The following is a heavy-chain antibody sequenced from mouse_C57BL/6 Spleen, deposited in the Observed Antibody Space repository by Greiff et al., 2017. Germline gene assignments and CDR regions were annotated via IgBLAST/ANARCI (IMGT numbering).Heavy chain of an antibody. CDR2: INPSNGGT. CDR3: ARDGSNLYYFDY. CDR1: GYTFTSYW. V-gene: IGHV1-53*01. D-gene: IGHD1-1*01. Sequence: VQLQQSGTELVKPGASVKLSCKASGYTFTSYWMHWVKQRPGQGLEWIGNINPSNGGTNYNEKFKSKATLTVDKSSSTAYMQLRRLTSEYSAVYYCARDGSNLYYFDYWGQGTTLTVSS. J-gene: IGHJ2*01.